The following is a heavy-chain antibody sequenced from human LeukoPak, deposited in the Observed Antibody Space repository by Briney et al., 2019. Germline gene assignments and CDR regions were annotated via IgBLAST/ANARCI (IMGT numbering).Heavy chain of an antibody. CDR2: IYHSGST. CDR1: GYSISSGYY. Sequence: PSETLSLTCTVSGYSISSGYYWGWIRQPPGQGLEWIGSIYHSGSTYYNPSLKSRVTISVDTSKNQFSLKLSSVTAADTAVYYCAREVVADSYAFDIWGQGTMVTVSS. D-gene: IGHD5-12*01. J-gene: IGHJ3*02. V-gene: IGHV4-38-2*02. CDR3: AREVVADSYAFDI.